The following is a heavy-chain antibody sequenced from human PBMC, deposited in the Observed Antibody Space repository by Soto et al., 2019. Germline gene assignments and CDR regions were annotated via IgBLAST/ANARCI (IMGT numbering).Heavy chain of an antibody. J-gene: IGHJ4*02. V-gene: IGHV3-30-3*01. Sequence: QVQLVESGGGVVQPGRSLRLSCAASGFTFSYYAMHWVRQAPGKGLEWVALISYDGSNKNYADSVKGRFTISRDDSKNTLFLLMNSLKAEDTAVYFCAREPELLWFGKLSYYFDYWGQGTLVTVSS. CDR2: ISYDGSNK. CDR1: GFTFSYYA. CDR3: AREPELLWFGKLSYYFDY. D-gene: IGHD3-10*01.